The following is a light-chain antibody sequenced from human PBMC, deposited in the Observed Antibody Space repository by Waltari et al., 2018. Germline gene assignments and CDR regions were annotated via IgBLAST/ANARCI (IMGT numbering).Light chain of an antibody. Sequence: EIVLTQSPGTLSLSPGERATLSCRASQSVGRTLAWYQQKPGQAPRLLMYGASSRATGTPDRISGSGSGTDFSLTISRLEPKDFAVYYCQHYVRLPATFGQGTKVEIK. CDR2: GAS. V-gene: IGKV3-20*01. J-gene: IGKJ1*01. CDR1: QSVGRT. CDR3: QHYVRLPAT.